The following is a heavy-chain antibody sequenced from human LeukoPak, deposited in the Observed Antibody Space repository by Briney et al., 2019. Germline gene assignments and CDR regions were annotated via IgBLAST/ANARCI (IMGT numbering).Heavy chain of an antibody. Sequence: ASVKVSCKASGYTFTTYAMNWVRQAPGQGLEWMGWINTNTGNPTYAQGFTGRFVFSLDTSVSTAYLQISSLKAEDTAVYYCARGGGSENQYAPWYFDYWGQGTLVTVSS. J-gene: IGHJ4*02. CDR2: INTNTGNP. D-gene: IGHD3-10*01. V-gene: IGHV7-4-1*02. CDR3: ARGGGSENQYAPWYFDY. CDR1: GYTFTTYA.